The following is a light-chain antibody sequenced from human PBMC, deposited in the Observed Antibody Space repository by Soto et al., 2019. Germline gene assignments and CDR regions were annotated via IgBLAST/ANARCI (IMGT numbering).Light chain of an antibody. CDR1: QRVSSSS. CDR3: QHYGASPKYT. J-gene: IGKJ2*01. V-gene: IGKV3-20*01. Sequence: EIVFTQSPGTLSLSPGQRATLSCRASQRVSSSSLAWYQQRPGQAPRLLIYGASRRATGIPDRVSGSGSGADFTLTISRLEPEDFAVYYCQHYGASPKYTFGQGTKLEIK. CDR2: GAS.